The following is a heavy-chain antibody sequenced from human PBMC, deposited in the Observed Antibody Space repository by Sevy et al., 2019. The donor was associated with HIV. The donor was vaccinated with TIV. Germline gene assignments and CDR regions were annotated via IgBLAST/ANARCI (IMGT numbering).Heavy chain of an antibody. CDR2: IKSKTDGGTT. CDR3: TTTARVYYYYGMDV. CDR1: GFTFSNAW. V-gene: IGHV3-15*01. Sequence: GGSLRLSCAASGFTFSNAWMSWVRQAPGKGLEWVGRIKSKTDGGTTDYAAPVKGRFTTSRDDSKNTLYLQMNSLKTEDTAVYYCTTTARVYYYYGMDVWGQGTTVTVSS. J-gene: IGHJ6*02.